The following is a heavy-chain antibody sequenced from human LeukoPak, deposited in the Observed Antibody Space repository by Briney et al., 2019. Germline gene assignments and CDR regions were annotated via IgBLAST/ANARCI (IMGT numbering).Heavy chain of an antibody. V-gene: IGHV4-4*02. CDR1: GGSISSINL. CDR2: MYLSGTT. J-gene: IGHJ4*02. Sequence: PSETLSLTCAVSGGSISSINLWSWVRQPPGKGLEWIGEMYLSGTTHYNPSLKSRATISIDKSRNQLSLELSSVTAADTAVYYCAGLEGRYSTGLYYYFDYWGQGILVTVSS. CDR3: AGLEGRYSTGLYYYFDY. D-gene: IGHD6-19*01.